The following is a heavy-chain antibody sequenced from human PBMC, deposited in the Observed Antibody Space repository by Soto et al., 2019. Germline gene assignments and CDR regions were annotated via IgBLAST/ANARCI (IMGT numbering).Heavy chain of an antibody. CDR3: AGTCLKFEECGGSAHAFDH. J-gene: IGHJ4*02. CDR2: ASHSGTT. D-gene: IGHD3-3*01. CDR1: GGSISSYY. V-gene: IGHV4-59*08. Sequence: QVQLQESGPGLVEPSETLSLTCTVSGGSISSYYWNWIRQPPEKGLEWIAYASHSGTTNYNLSLKGRVTISVDTSKNQIPLRLTSMTAADTAVYYCAGTCLKFEECGGSAHAFDHWGQGTLVTVAS.